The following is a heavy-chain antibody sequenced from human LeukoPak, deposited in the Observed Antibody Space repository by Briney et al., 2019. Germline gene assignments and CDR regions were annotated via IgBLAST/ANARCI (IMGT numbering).Heavy chain of an antibody. CDR1: GGSFSGYY. V-gene: IGHV4-34*01. D-gene: IGHD2-15*01. CDR3: ARRSYGAKLRAFDI. CDR2: INHSGST. J-gene: IGHJ3*02. Sequence: SETMSLTCAVYGGSFSGYYWSWIRQPPGKGLEWIGEINHSGSTNYNPSPKSRVTISVDTSKNQFSLKLSSVTAADTAVYYCARRSYGAKLRAFDIWGQGTMVTVSS.